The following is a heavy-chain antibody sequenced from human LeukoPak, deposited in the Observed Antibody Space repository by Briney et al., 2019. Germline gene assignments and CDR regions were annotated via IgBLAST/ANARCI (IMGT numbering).Heavy chain of an antibody. CDR2: TRTKAKDYTT. CDR3: ARGPTVTFNYHYGMDV. J-gene: IGHJ6*02. V-gene: IGHV3-72*01. CDR1: GLTFSDHY. Sequence: GGSLRLSCATSGLTFSDHYMDWVRQAPGKGLEWVARTRTKAKDYTTEYAASVKGRFTVSRDESMHSLYLQMNSLKTEDTAVYYCARGPTVTFNYHYGMDVWGQGTTVTVSS. D-gene: IGHD4-17*01.